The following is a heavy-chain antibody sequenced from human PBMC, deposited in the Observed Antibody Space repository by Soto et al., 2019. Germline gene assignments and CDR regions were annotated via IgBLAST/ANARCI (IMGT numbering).Heavy chain of an antibody. D-gene: IGHD3-10*01. CDR2: IHYSVRT. V-gene: IGHV4-31*03. Sequence: QVQLQESGPGLVKPSQTLSLTCTVSGGSISSGGYYWSWIRQHPGKGLEWIGYIHYSVRTYYNPSLKSRVTIPVDTSKNQFSLKLSSVTAADTAVYYCASAPVRGVIITGNAFDIWGQGTMVTVSS. CDR1: GGSISSGGYY. CDR3: ASAPVRGVIITGNAFDI. J-gene: IGHJ3*02.